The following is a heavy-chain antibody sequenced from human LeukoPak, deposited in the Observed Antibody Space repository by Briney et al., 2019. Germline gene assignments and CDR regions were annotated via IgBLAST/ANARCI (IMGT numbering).Heavy chain of an antibody. D-gene: IGHD3-3*01. Sequence: PSETLSLTCAVSGYSISSAYYWGWIRPPPGKGLEWIGSIYHSGSTYNNPSLKSRVTISVDTSKNHFSLKLSSVTAADTAVYYCARHMFGDFDYWGQGTLVTVSS. CDR3: ARHMFGDFDY. J-gene: IGHJ4*02. CDR1: GYSISSAYY. CDR2: IYHSGST. V-gene: IGHV4-38-2*01.